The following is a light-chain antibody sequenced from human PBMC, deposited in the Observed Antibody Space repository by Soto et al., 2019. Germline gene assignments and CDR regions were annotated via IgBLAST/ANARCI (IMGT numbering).Light chain of an antibody. J-gene: IGLJ1*01. CDR1: KSDIGVYDF. CDR3: TSHAGSNNYV. Sequence: QSVLTQPPSASGSPGQSVTISCTGTKSDIGVYDFVSWYQHHPGKAPRLIIYEVSKRPSGVPDRFSGSKSGNTASLTVSGLQAEDEADYYCTSHAGSNNYVFGTGTKVTVL. V-gene: IGLV2-8*01. CDR2: EVS.